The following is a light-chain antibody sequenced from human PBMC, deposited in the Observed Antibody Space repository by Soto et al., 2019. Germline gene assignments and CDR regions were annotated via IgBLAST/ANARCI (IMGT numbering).Light chain of an antibody. CDR1: SSDVGGYNY. Sequence: QSVLTQPASVSGSPGQSITISCTGTSSDVGGYNYVSWYQQHPGKAPKLMIYDVSNRPSGVSNRFSGSKSGNTASQTISGLQAEDEADYYCSSYTSSTTLKVFGGGTKLTVL. J-gene: IGLJ2*01. CDR3: SSYTSSTTLKV. CDR2: DVS. V-gene: IGLV2-14*03.